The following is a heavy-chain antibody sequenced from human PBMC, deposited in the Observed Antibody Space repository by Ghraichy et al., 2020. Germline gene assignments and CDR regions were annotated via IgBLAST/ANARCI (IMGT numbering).Heavy chain of an antibody. J-gene: IGHJ4*02. CDR1: GGSISSSSYY. D-gene: IGHD3-22*01. Sequence: SETLSLTCTVSGGSISSSSYYWGWIRQPPGKGLEWIGSIYYSGSTYYNPSLKSRVTISVDTSKNQFSLKLSSVTAADTAVYYCARDDSNPYYYDSSGYYSAGGFPFDYWGQGTLVTVSS. CDR3: ARDDSNPYYYDSSGYYSAGGFPFDY. V-gene: IGHV4-39*07. CDR2: IYYSGST.